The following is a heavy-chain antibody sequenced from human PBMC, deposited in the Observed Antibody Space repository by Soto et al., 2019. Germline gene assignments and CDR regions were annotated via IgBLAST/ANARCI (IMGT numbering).Heavy chain of an antibody. V-gene: IGHV3-15*07. Sequence: GGSLRLSCAVSGYPFSNAWMNSVRQAPGKGLEWVGRIKRKIDGGTTDYAAPVKSRFTISRDNSKNTLYLQMNSLRAEDTAVYYCAKEGYSSSWLVSASYYFDYWGQGTLVTVSS. CDR1: GYPFSNAW. J-gene: IGHJ4*02. CDR3: AKEGYSSSWLVSASYYFDY. D-gene: IGHD6-13*01. CDR2: IKRKIDGGTT.